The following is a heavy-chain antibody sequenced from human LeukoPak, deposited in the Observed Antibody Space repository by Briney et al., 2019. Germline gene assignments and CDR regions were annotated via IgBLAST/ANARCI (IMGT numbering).Heavy chain of an antibody. CDR3: ARSNRAYSGYEQTRFDY. D-gene: IGHD5-12*01. V-gene: IGHV3-48*03. Sequence: PGRSLRLSCAASGLTFSRSAMHWVRQAPGKGLEWVSYISSGGGTIYYADSVKGRFTISRDNAKNSLYLQMNSLRAEDTAVYYSARSNRAYSGYEQTRFDYWGQGTLVTVSS. CDR1: GLTFSRSA. J-gene: IGHJ4*02. CDR2: ISSGGGTI.